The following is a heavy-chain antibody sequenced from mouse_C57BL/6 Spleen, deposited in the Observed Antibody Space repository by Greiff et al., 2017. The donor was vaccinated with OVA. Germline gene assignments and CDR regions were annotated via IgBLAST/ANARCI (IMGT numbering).Heavy chain of an antibody. J-gene: IGHJ1*03. CDR1: GYTFTSYW. CDR2: IDPSDSET. D-gene: IGHD3-1*01. Sequence: QVQLQQLGAELVRPGSSVKLSCKASGYTFTSYWMNWVKQRPIQGLEWIGNIDPSDSETHYNQKFKDKATLTLDKSSSTAYMQLTSLTSEDSAVYYGARGAYWYFDVWGTGTTVTVSS. CDR3: ARGAYWYFDV. V-gene: IGHV1-52*01.